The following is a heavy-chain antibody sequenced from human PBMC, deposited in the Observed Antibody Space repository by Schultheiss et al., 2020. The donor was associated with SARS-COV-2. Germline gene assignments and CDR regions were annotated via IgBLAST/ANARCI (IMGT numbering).Heavy chain of an antibody. V-gene: IGHV3-74*01. D-gene: IGHD6-13*01. Sequence: GESLKISCAASGFTFDDYAMHWVRQAPGKGLVWVSRINSDGSSTSYADSVKGRFTISRDNAKNTLYPQMNSLRAEDTAVYYCARDDSSSWGSEYYYYGMDVWGQGTTVTVSS. CDR2: INSDGSST. J-gene: IGHJ6*02. CDR3: ARDDSSSWGSEYYYYGMDV. CDR1: GFTFDDYA.